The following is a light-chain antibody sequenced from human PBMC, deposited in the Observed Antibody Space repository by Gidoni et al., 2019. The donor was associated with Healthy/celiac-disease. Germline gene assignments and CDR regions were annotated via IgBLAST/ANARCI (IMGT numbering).Light chain of an antibody. J-gene: IGKJ4*01. CDR3: QKYNSAPLT. Sequence: DIQITQSPSSLSASVGDRVTITCRASQGISKYLALYQQKPGKVPKLLIYAASTLQSGVPSRFSGSGSGTDFTLTISSLQPEDVATYYCQKYNSAPLTFGGGTKVEIK. V-gene: IGKV1-27*01. CDR2: AAS. CDR1: QGISKY.